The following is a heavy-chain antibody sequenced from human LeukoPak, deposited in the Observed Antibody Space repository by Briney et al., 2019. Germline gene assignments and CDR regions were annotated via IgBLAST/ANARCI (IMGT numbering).Heavy chain of an antibody. V-gene: IGHV4-59*08. J-gene: IGHJ4*02. CDR2: IYYSGST. Sequence: SETLSLTCTVSGGSMSPYHWGWIRQPPGNGLEWTGYIYYSGSTNYNPSLKSRVTISVDTSKNQFSLKLSSVTAADTAIYYCARAVSGRLDYWGQGTLVTVSS. D-gene: IGHD6-19*01. CDR3: ARAVSGRLDY. CDR1: GGSMSPYH.